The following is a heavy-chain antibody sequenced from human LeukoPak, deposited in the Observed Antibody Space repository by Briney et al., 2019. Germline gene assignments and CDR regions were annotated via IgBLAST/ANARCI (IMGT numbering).Heavy chain of an antibody. CDR2: IYYSGSA. CDR3: ARNQAVAGNHGAMDI. V-gene: IGHV4-28*01. CDR1: GYSISCSNW. D-gene: IGHD6-19*01. J-gene: IGHJ3*02. Sequence: TSDTLSLTCAVSGYSISCSNWWGWIRQPPGKVLEWIVYIYYSGSAYYNTSLKGQVTMSVDTSKNPSSLKLSSVTAVDTAVYYCARNQAVAGNHGAMDIWGKGTMVTVS.